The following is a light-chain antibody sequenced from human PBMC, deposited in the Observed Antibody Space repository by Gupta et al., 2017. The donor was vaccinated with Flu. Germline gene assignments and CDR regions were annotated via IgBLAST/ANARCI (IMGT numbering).Light chain of an antibody. V-gene: IGLV2-14*01. J-gene: IGLJ2*01. CDR1: SRDVGASEY. CDR2: EVN. Sequence: SALTQPASVSGSPGQSITISCTGTSRDVGASEYVSWYPHHPCKAPKLMIYEVNSRLSGVPNRFSGSKSRNTAAVTTTGLQTEDEADYYWISDTSTSSDLVFGGGTTLTVL. CDR3: ISDTSTSSDLV.